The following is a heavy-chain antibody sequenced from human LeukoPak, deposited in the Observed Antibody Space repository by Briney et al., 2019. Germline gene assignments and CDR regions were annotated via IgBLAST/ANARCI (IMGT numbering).Heavy chain of an antibody. V-gene: IGHV4-59*01. D-gene: IGHD4-23*01. CDR2: IYYIGST. Sequence: PSETLSLTCTVSGGSISNYYWSWIRQPPGKGLEWIGYIYYIGSTNYNPSLKSRVAISVDTSKNQFSLKLNSVTAADTAVYYCARCYGGTYFDYWGQGTLVTVSS. CDR1: GGSISNYY. CDR3: ARCYGGTYFDY. J-gene: IGHJ4*02.